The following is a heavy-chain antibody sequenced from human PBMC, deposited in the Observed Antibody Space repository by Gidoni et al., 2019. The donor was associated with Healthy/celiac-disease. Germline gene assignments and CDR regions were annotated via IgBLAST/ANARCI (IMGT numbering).Heavy chain of an antibody. CDR1: GGSISSGDYY. Sequence: QVQLQESGPGLVKPSQTLSLTCTVSGGSISSGDYYWSWLRQPPGKGLEWIGYIYYSGSTYYNPSLKSRVTISVDTSKNQFSLKLSAVTAADTAVYYCSRGDDILTGYPFDLWGRGTLVTVSS. CDR3: SRGDDILTGYPFDL. V-gene: IGHV4-30-4*01. CDR2: IYYSGST. D-gene: IGHD3-9*01. J-gene: IGHJ2*01.